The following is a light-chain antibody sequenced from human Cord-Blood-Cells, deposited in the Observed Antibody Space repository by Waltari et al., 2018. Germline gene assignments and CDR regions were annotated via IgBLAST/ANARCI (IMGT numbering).Light chain of an antibody. V-gene: IGLV2-23*01. CDR1: SSDIGSYNL. CDR3: CSYAGSSTWV. J-gene: IGLJ3*02. CDR2: EGS. Sequence: QSALTQPASVSGSPGQSITISCTGTSSDIGSYNLFSWYQQHPGKAPKLMIYEGSKRPSGVSNRCSGSESGNTASLTISGLQAEDEADYYCCSYAGSSTWVFGGGTKLTVL.